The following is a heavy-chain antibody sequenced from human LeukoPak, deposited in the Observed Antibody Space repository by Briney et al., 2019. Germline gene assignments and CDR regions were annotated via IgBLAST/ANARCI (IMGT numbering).Heavy chain of an antibody. CDR1: GFTFSDYY. CDR2: ISGRSSYT. V-gene: IGHV3-11*03. Sequence: GGSLRLSCAASGFTFSDYYMTWIRQAPGKGLECVSCISGRSSYTNYADSVKGRFTISRDNVENSLYLQMNSLRADDTAVYFCARQPRSVDPLTYWGQGTLVTVSS. J-gene: IGHJ4*02. CDR3: ARQPRSVDPLTY. D-gene: IGHD4-23*01.